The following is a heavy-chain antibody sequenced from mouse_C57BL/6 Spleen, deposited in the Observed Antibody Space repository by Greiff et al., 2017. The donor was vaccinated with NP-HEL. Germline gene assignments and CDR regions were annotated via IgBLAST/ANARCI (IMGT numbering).Heavy chain of an antibody. CDR3: APYYGSSYWYFDV. CDR2: INPNNGGT. CDR1: GYTFTDYY. Sequence: VQLQQSGPELVKPGASVKISCKASGYTFTDYYMNWVKQSHGKSLEWIGDINPNNGGTSYNQKFKGKATLTVDESSSTAYMELRSLTSEDSAVYYCAPYYGSSYWYFDVWGTGTTVTVSS. V-gene: IGHV1-26*01. J-gene: IGHJ1*03. D-gene: IGHD1-1*01.